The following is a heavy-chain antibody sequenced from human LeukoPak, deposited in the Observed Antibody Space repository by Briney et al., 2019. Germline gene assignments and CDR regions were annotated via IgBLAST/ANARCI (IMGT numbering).Heavy chain of an antibody. CDR3: ARVNSGLDAFDI. V-gene: IGHV3-66*01. CDR2: IYSGGST. D-gene: IGHD1-26*01. CDR1: GFTVSSNY. J-gene: IGHJ3*02. Sequence: GGSLRLSCAASGFTVSSNYMSWVRQAPGKGLEWVSVIYSGGSTYYADSVKGRFTISRDNSKNTLYLQMNRLRAEDTAVYYCARVNSGLDAFDIWGQGTMVTVSS.